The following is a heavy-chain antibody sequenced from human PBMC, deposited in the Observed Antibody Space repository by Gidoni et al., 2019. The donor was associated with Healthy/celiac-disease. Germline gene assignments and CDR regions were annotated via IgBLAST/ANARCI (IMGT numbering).Heavy chain of an antibody. CDR2: ISSSSSYI. D-gene: IGHD4-17*01. Sequence: EVQLVESGGGLVKPGGSLRLSCAASGFTFSSYSMNWVRQAPGKGLEWVSSISSSSSYIYYADSVKGRFTISRDNAKNSLYLQMNSLRAEDTAVYYCARVGTTVTTRAAFDIWGQGTMVTVSS. V-gene: IGHV3-21*01. J-gene: IGHJ3*02. CDR3: ARVGTTVTTRAAFDI. CDR1: GFTFSSYS.